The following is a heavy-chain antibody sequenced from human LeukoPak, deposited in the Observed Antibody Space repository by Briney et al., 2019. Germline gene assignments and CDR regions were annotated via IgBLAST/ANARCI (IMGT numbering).Heavy chain of an antibody. CDR2: IWYDGNKK. Sequence: PGGSLRLSCAASGFTFSSHGMHWVRQAPGKGLEWLAVIWYDGNKKYYADSVKGRFTISRDNSKSTLDLQMDSLRAEDSAVYYCAKGRYTGTSLFDYWGQGTLVTVSS. D-gene: IGHD3-16*02. CDR1: GFTFSSHG. CDR3: AKGRYTGTSLFDY. V-gene: IGHV3-33*06. J-gene: IGHJ4*02.